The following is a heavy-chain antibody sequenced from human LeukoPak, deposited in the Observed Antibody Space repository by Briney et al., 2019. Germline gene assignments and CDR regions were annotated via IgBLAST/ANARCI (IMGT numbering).Heavy chain of an antibody. Sequence: GGSLRLSCAASGFTFSSYAMSWVRQAPGKGLEWVSAISGSGGSTYYADSVKGRFTISRDNSKNTLYLQMNSLRAEDTAVYYCAKTNSNSVSSSWYMDWFDPWGQGTLVTVSS. J-gene: IGHJ5*02. V-gene: IGHV3-23*01. CDR3: AKTNSNSVSSSWYMDWFDP. CDR1: GFTFSSYA. CDR2: ISGSGGST. D-gene: IGHD6-13*01.